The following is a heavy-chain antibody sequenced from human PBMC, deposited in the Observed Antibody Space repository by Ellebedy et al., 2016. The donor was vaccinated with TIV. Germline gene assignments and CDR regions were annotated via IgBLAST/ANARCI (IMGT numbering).Heavy chain of an antibody. CDR1: GGSISSYY. Sequence: SETLSLTCTVSGGSISSYYWSWIRQPPGKGLEWIGEINHSGSTNYNPSLKSRVTVSVDTSKNQFSLKLSSVTAADTAVYYCARLPRRPYRILTGQYYYGMDVWGQGTTVTVSS. CDR3: ARLPRRPYRILTGQYYYGMDV. V-gene: IGHV4-34*01. D-gene: IGHD3-9*01. J-gene: IGHJ6*02. CDR2: INHSGST.